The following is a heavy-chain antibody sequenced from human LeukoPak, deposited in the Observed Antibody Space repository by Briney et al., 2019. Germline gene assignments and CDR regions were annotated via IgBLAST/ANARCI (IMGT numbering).Heavy chain of an antibody. CDR1: GFTFSSYW. D-gene: IGHD2-8*01. CDR2: INSDGSST. J-gene: IGHJ6*03. V-gene: IGHV3-74*01. Sequence: GGSLRLSCAASGFTFSSYWIHWVRQAPGKGLVWVSRINSDGSSTSYADSVKGRFTISRDNAKNTLYLQMNSLRAEDTAVYYCARDHRVYATTMDVWGKGTTVTVSS. CDR3: ARDHRVYATTMDV.